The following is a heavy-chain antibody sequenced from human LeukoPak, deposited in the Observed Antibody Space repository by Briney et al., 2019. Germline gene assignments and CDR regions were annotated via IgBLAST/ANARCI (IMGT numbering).Heavy chain of an antibody. J-gene: IGHJ4*02. Sequence: PGGSLRLSCAASGFTFSSYGMHWVRQAPGKGLEWVAVISYDGSNKYYADSVKGRFTISRDNSKNTLYLQMNSLRAEDTAVYYCAKESDPPEGSYFDYWGQGTLVTVSS. CDR3: AKESDPPEGSYFDY. CDR2: ISYDGSNK. CDR1: GFTFSSYG. D-gene: IGHD1-14*01. V-gene: IGHV3-30*18.